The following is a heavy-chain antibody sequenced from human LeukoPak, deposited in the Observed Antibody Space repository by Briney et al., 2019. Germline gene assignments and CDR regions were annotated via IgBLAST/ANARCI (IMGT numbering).Heavy chain of an antibody. CDR2: VNRDGSST. J-gene: IGHJ3*02. Sequence: SGGSLRLSCAASGFTFSDYWMHWVRQAPGKGLVWVSRVNRDGSSTSYADSVKGRFTISRDNAKNTLSLQMNSLRGEDTAVYYCARVVIAANPDAFDIWGQGTMVTVSS. CDR1: GFTFSDYW. CDR3: ARVVIAANPDAFDI. D-gene: IGHD2-15*01. V-gene: IGHV3-74*01.